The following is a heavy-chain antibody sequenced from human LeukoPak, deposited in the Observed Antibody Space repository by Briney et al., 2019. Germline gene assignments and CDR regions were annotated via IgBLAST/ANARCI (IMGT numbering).Heavy chain of an antibody. D-gene: IGHD5-18*01. CDR3: AKGSIGYSHGYTDY. Sequence: GGSLRLSCAASGFTFSSYGMHWVRQAPGKGLEWVAFIRYDGSNKYNADSVKGRFTISRDNSKNTLYLRMNSLRAEDTALYYCAKGSIGYSHGYTDYWGQGTLVTVSS. CDR1: GFTFSSYG. CDR2: IRYDGSNK. V-gene: IGHV3-30*02. J-gene: IGHJ4*02.